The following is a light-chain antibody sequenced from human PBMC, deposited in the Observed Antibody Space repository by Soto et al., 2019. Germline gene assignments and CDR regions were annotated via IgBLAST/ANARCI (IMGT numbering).Light chain of an antibody. Sequence: EIVMTQSPATLSVSPGERATLSCRASQSVRSSLAWFQQKPGQAPRLLIYGASTRASGIPARFSGSGSGTEFTLTISSLQSEDFAVYYCQQYNNWPRTFGQGTKVEIK. CDR1: QSVRSS. CDR3: QQYNNWPRT. V-gene: IGKV3-15*01. CDR2: GAS. J-gene: IGKJ1*01.